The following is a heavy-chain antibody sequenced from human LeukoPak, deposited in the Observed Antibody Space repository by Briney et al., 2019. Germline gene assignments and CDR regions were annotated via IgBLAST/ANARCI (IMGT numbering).Heavy chain of an antibody. J-gene: IGHJ3*02. V-gene: IGHV3-48*04. CDR3: ARVSFRVLWFGELNDAFDI. Sequence: QPGGSLRLSCAASGFTFSSYSMNWVRQAPGKGLEWVSYISSSSSTVYYADSVKGRFTISRDNAKNSLYLQMNSLRAEDTAVYYCARVSFRVLWFGELNDAFDIWGQGTMVTVSS. D-gene: IGHD3-10*01. CDR1: GFTFSSYS. CDR2: ISSSSSTV.